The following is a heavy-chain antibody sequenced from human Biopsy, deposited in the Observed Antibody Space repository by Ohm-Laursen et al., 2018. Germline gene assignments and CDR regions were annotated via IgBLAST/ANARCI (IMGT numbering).Heavy chain of an antibody. CDR3: AKDALSTVTYAFDM. V-gene: IGHV3-9*01. CDR1: RFTFDDYG. J-gene: IGHJ3*02. CDR2: INWNSGSV. D-gene: IGHD4-17*01. Sequence: SLRLSCAASRFTFDDYGMHWVRQAPGKGLAWVSGINWNSGSVGYADSVKGRFSISRDNAKNSLYLQMNSLRVEDTALYYCAKDALSTVTYAFDMWGQGTMVTV.